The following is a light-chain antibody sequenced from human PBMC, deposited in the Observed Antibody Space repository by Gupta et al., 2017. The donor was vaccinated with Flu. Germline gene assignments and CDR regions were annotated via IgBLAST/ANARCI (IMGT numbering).Light chain of an antibody. CDR2: LIS. V-gene: IGKV1-39*01. Sequence: SPSSLSASVGDRVTITCRASQDVRGYLNWYQQIPGRAPKPLIFLISSLQIGVPTRFTGSGSGTDFTLTISSLQPEDFATYYCQQSYTLPTFGQGTRVEI. CDR3: QQSYTLPT. CDR1: QDVRGY. J-gene: IGKJ1*01.